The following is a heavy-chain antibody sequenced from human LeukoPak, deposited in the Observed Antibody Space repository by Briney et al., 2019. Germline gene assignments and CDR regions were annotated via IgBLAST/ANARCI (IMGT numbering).Heavy chain of an antibody. D-gene: IGHD2/OR15-2a*01. J-gene: IGHJ3*02. Sequence: GASVKVSCKASGYTFTSYDINWVRQATGQGLEWMGWMNPNSGSTGYAQKFQGRVTMTRNTSISTAYMELSSLRSEDTAVYYCARVNIGYRDAFDIWGQGAMVTVSS. CDR3: ARVNIGYRDAFDI. CDR2: MNPNSGST. V-gene: IGHV1-8*01. CDR1: GYTFTSYD.